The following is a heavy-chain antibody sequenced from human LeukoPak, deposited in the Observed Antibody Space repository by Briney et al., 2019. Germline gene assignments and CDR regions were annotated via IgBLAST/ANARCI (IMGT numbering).Heavy chain of an antibody. J-gene: IGHJ6*03. CDR2: MNPNSGNT. V-gene: IGHV1-8*01. D-gene: IGHD3-10*01. CDR3: ARGGVRGVTSYYYYYYYMDV. CDR1: GYTFTSYD. Sequence: ASVKVSCKASGYTFTSYDINWVRQATGQGLEWMGWMNPNSGNTGYAQKFQGRVTMTRNTSISTAYMELSSLRSEDTAVYYCARGGVRGVTSYYYYYYYMDVWGKGTTVTISS.